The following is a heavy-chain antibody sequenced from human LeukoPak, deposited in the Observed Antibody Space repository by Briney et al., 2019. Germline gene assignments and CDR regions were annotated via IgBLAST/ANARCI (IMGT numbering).Heavy chain of an antibody. J-gene: IGHJ4*02. Sequence: GGSLRLSCAASGFTFSSYSMSWVRQAPGKGLEWVSAISGSGGSTYYADSVKGRFTISRDNSKNTLYLQMNSLRAEDTAVYYCAKDVGGHYSYGLYYFDYWGQGTLVTVSS. CDR2: ISGSGGST. CDR3: AKDVGGHYSYGLYYFDY. D-gene: IGHD5-18*01. V-gene: IGHV3-23*01. CDR1: GFTFSSYS.